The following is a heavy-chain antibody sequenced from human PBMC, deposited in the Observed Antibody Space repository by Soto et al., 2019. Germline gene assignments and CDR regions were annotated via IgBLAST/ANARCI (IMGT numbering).Heavy chain of an antibody. CDR1: GFTFSSYS. J-gene: IGHJ4*02. D-gene: IGHD6-6*01. CDR3: ARGESSSSSFPFDY. Sequence: PGGSLRLSCAASGFTFSSYSMNWVRQAPGKGLEWVSSISSSSSYIYYADSVKGRFTISRDNAKNSLYLQMNSLRAEDTAVYYCARGESSSSSFPFDYWGQGTLVTVSS. V-gene: IGHV3-21*01. CDR2: ISSSSSYI.